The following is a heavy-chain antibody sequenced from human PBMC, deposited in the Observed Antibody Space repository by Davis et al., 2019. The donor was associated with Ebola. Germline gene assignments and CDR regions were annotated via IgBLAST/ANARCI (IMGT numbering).Heavy chain of an antibody. Sequence: ASVKVSCKASGYTFTSYAMHWVRQAPGQRLEWMGWISAYNGNTNYAQKLQGRVTMTTDTSTSTAYMELRSLRSDDTAVYYCARASYYYGMDVWGQGTTVTVSS. V-gene: IGHV1-18*01. CDR1: GYTFTSYA. J-gene: IGHJ6*02. CDR2: ISAYNGNT. CDR3: ARASYYYGMDV.